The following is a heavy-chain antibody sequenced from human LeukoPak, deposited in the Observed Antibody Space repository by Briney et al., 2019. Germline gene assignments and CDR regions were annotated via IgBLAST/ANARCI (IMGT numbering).Heavy chain of an antibody. CDR2: IYSGGST. D-gene: IGHD3-3*01. CDR1: GFAVRSNY. CDR3: ARHGFLGDAFDV. Sequence: GGSLRLSCAASGFAVRSNYMSWVRQAPGKGLEWVSTIYSGGSTYYAKSVKGRFTISRDNTKNTLDLQMNSLRAEDTGIYYCARHGFLGDAFDVWGQGTIVTVSA. V-gene: IGHV3-53*01. J-gene: IGHJ3*01.